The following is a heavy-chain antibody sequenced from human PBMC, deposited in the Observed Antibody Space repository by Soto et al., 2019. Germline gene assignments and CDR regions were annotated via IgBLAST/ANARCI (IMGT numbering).Heavy chain of an antibody. CDR2: ISGSGGST. Sequence: GGSLRLSCAASGFTFSSYAMSWVRQAPGKGLEWVSAISGSGGSTYYADSVKGRFTISRDNSKNTLYLQMNSLRAEDTAVYYCAKDLVGGAITGTTTFDYWGQGTLVTVSS. D-gene: IGHD1-7*01. CDR3: AKDLVGGAITGTTTFDY. CDR1: GFTFSSYA. J-gene: IGHJ4*02. V-gene: IGHV3-23*01.